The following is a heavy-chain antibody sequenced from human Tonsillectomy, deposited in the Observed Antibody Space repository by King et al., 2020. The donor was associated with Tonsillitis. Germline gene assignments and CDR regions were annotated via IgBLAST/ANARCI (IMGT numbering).Heavy chain of an antibody. D-gene: IGHD2-21*02. CDR3: AKAMVVTGLLDS. V-gene: IGHV3-23*04. J-gene: IGHJ4*02. Sequence: VQLVESGGGCLQPWGFLRLSWSAAVFSFSGYAISCVRQAPGKVQVWVSGGSNSGGCEYSADSVKGRFTISGDNSKDTLYLQMNSLRAEDTALYYCAKAMVVTGLLDSWGQGTLVTVSS. CDR1: VFSFSGYA. CDR2: GSNSGGCE.